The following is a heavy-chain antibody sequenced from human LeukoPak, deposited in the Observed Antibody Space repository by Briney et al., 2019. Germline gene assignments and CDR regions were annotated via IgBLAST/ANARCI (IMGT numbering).Heavy chain of an antibody. J-gene: IGHJ4*02. CDR3: ARERGGQRSGQFDQ. Sequence: SETLSLTCTVSGDSIRSSYWSWIRQPPGETLEWVGHIYYSGSANYNPSLKDRVSMSVDTSKNQLSLRLSSVTAADTAVYYCARERGGQRSGQFDQWGQGILVTVSS. CDR1: GDSIRSSY. CDR2: IYYSGSA. V-gene: IGHV4-59*01. D-gene: IGHD2-15*01.